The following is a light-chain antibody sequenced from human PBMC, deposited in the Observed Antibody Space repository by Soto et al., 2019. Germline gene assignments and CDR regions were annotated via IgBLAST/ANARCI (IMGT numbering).Light chain of an antibody. J-gene: IGKJ4*01. V-gene: IGKV3-11*01. CDR1: QSVTY. CDR2: DAS. Sequence: EIVLTQSPATLSLSPGERATLSCRASQSVTYLAWYQQKPGQAPRLLVYDASNRATGIPARFSGSGSGTDFTLTISSLEPEDVAVYYCQQRNNWPLTFGGGTKVEIK. CDR3: QQRNNWPLT.